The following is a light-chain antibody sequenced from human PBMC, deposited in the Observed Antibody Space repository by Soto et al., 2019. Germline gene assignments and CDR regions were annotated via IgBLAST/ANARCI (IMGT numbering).Light chain of an antibody. V-gene: IGLV2-14*01. Sequence: QSALTQPASVSGSPGQSITISCTGTSSDVGDYNYVSWYQQHPGKAPKLMIFEVSNRPSGVSNRFSGSKSGNTASLTISGLQAEDEADYCCTSYTTSSSTYVFGTGTKVTVL. CDR3: TSYTTSSSTYV. CDR2: EVS. CDR1: SSDVGDYNY. J-gene: IGLJ1*01.